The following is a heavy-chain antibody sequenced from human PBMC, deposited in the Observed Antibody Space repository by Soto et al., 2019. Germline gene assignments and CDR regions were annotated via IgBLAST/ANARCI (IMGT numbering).Heavy chain of an antibody. CDR2: IIPIFGTA. J-gene: IGHJ5*02. V-gene: IGHV1-69*13. CDR3: ASFGYDSSGYYLWFDP. D-gene: IGHD3-22*01. CDR1: GGTFSSYA. Sequence: ASVKVSCKASGGTFSSYAISWVRQAPGQGLEWMGGIIPIFGTANYAQKFQGRVTITADESTSTAYMELSSLRSEDTAVYYCASFGYDSSGYYLWFDPWGQGTLVTVSS.